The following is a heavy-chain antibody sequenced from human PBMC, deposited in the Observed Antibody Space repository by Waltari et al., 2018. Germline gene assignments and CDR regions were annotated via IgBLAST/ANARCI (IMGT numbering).Heavy chain of an antibody. J-gene: IGHJ3*02. Sequence: EVQLVESGGGLVQPGRSLRLSCAASGFTFDDYAMHWVRQDAGKGLEWVSGMSWNSGSIGYADSVKGRFTISRDNAKNSLYLQMNSLRAEDTALYYCAKVITVDGAFDIWGQGTMGTVAS. V-gene: IGHV3-9*01. CDR2: MSWNSGSI. D-gene: IGHD4-17*01. CDR1: GFTFDDYA. CDR3: AKVITVDGAFDI.